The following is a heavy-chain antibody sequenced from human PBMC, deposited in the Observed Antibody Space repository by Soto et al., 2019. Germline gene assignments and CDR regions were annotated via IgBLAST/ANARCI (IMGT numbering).Heavy chain of an antibody. Sequence: SETLSLTCTVSGDSITSGVHYWSWIRQLPGKGLEWIGYIFYSGPTYYNPSLKSRVTISVDTSKNQFSLKLNSVTAADTAVYYCARDRGLGSGWYGWFDPWGKGTLVTVSS. CDR1: GDSITSGVHY. V-gene: IGHV4-31*03. CDR2: IFYSGPT. D-gene: IGHD6-19*01. CDR3: ARDRGLGSGWYGWFDP. J-gene: IGHJ5*02.